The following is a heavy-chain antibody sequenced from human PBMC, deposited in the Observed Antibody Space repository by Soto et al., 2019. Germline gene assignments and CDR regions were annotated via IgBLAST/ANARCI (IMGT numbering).Heavy chain of an antibody. CDR3: AKENLGYSSDLYDDAFDI. V-gene: IGHV3-9*01. J-gene: IGHJ3*02. D-gene: IGHD6-19*01. Sequence: EVQLVESGGGLVQPGRSLRLSCAASGFTFDDYAMHWVRQAPGKGLEWVSGISWNSGSIGYADSVKGRFTISRDNAKNSLYLQMNSLRAEDTALYYCAKENLGYSSDLYDDAFDIWGQGTMVTVSS. CDR2: ISWNSGSI. CDR1: GFTFDDYA.